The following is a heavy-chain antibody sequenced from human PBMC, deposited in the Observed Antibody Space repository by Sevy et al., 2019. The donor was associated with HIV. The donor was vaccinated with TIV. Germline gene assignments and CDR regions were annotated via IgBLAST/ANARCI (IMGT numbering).Heavy chain of an antibody. CDR3: TRRKHCSGGSSYGDPFDY. CDR2: IRSKANSYAA. Sequence: GGSLRLSCAASGFTFSGSAMHWVRLASGKGLEWVGRIRSKANSYAAAYAASGKGRFTISTDDSKNTAYLTMNSLKTEDTAVYYCTRRKHCSGGSSYGDPFDYWGQGALVTVSS. CDR1: GFTFSGSA. V-gene: IGHV3-73*01. D-gene: IGHD2-15*01. J-gene: IGHJ4*02.